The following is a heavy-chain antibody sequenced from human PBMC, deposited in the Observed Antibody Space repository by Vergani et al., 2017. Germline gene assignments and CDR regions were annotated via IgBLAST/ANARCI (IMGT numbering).Heavy chain of an antibody. CDR2: IYSTGRT. Sequence: QVQLEESGPGLVKPSETLSLTCTVSGGSFNPYYWRWIRQSPGKGLEWIGYIYSTGRTNYTPSFNSRVTMSMDTSKNQFALQLRSVTAADTAVYFCARVIYGNEASSGYRLEGVDIWGQGATVT. CDR3: ARVIYGNEASSGYRLEGVDI. CDR1: GGSFNPYY. V-gene: IGHV4-59*13. D-gene: IGHD3-16*02. J-gene: IGHJ6*02.